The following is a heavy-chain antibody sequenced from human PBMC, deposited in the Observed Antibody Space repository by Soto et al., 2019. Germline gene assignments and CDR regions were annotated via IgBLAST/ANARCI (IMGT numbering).Heavy chain of an antibody. V-gene: IGHV5-51*01. J-gene: IGHJ3*02. CDR2: FYPGDSTS. CDR1: GYRFISYC. D-gene: IGHD2-2*03. CDR3: ARIFGYCRNNDCSWTFDI. Sequence: PGESLKISCDTSGYRFISYCVAWVLQKPGKGLEWMGTFYPGDSTSTYSPSFQGQVTISVDKSISTAYLHLSSLKASDTAMYYCARIFGYCRNNDCSWTFDIWGQGTTVTVSS.